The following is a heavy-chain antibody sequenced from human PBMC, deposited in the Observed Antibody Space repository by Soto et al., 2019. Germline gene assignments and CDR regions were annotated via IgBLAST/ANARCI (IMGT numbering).Heavy chain of an antibody. J-gene: IGHJ3*02. CDR3: AKDPSSWHDFWSGYDAFDI. CDR2: ISGSGGST. D-gene: IGHD3-3*01. V-gene: IGHV3-23*01. CDR1: GFTFSSYA. Sequence: GGSLRLSCAASGFTFSSYAMSWVRQAPGKGLEWVSAISGSGGSTYYADSVKGRFTISRDNSKNTLYLQMNSLRAEDTAVYYCAKDPSSWHDFWSGYDAFDIWGQGTMVTVSS.